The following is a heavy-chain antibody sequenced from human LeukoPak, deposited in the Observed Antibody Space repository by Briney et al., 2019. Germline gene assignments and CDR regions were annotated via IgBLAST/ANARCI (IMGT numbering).Heavy chain of an antibody. CDR3: ARGLRYCTNGVCYTYYFDY. D-gene: IGHD2-8*01. Sequence: GASVKLSCKASGYTFTSYDINWVRQATAQGLEWMGWMNPNSGNTGYAQKFQGRVTMTRNTSISTAYMELSSLRSEDTAVYYCARGLRYCTNGVCYTYYFDYWGQGTLVTVSS. CDR1: GYTFTSYD. J-gene: IGHJ4*02. V-gene: IGHV1-8*01. CDR2: MNPNSGNT.